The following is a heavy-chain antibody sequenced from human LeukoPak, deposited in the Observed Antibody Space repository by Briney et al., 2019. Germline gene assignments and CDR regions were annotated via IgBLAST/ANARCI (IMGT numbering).Heavy chain of an antibody. V-gene: IGHV3-21*05. CDR3: AKQYGSGSPYYFYMDV. CDR1: GFTFSSYS. J-gene: IGHJ6*03. Sequence: GGSLRLSCAASGFTFSSYSMNWVRQAPGKGLEWVSYISSSSTYIYYADSVTGRFTISRDNSKNTLYLQMTSLRTEDTAVYYCAKQYGSGSPYYFYMDVWGKGTTVTISS. CDR2: ISSSSTYI. D-gene: IGHD3-10*01.